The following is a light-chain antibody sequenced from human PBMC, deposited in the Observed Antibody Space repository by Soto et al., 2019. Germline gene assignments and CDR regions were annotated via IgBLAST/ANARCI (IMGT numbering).Light chain of an antibody. Sequence: EIEVTQSPSSLSASVGDRFTITCRASHGIRNDLGWYQQKPGKAPKRLIYAASSLQSGVPSRFSGSGSGTEFTLTISSLQYEDFATYYYLHQNTYPSITFGPQTLLEIK. CDR2: AAS. V-gene: IGKV1-17*01. J-gene: IGKJ5*01. CDR1: HGIRND. CDR3: LHQNTYPSIT.